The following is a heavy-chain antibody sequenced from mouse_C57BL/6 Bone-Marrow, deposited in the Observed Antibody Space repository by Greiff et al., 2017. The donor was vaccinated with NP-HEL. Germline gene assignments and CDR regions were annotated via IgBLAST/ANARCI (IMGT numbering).Heavy chain of an antibody. CDR2: IYPGDGDT. Sequence: QVQLQQSGAELVKPGASVKISCKASGYAFSSYWMNWVKQRPGKGLEWIGQIYPGDGDTNYNGKFKGKATLTADKSSSTDDMQLSSLTSEDSAVYFCARSGWLLRLFYAMDYWGQGTSVTVSS. D-gene: IGHD2-3*01. V-gene: IGHV1-80*01. J-gene: IGHJ4*01. CDR1: GYAFSSYW. CDR3: ARSGWLLRLFYAMDY.